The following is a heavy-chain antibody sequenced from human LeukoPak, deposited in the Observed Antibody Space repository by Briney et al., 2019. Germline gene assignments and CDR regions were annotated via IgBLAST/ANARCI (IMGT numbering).Heavy chain of an antibody. CDR2: ISAYSGNT. D-gene: IGHD3-22*01. Sequence: GASVKVSCKASGYTFTSYGISWVRQAPGQGLEWMGWISAYSGNTNYAQKLQGRVTMTTDTSTRTAYMERRSRRSDDTAVYYCARDSITMIGGDRGYFDYWGQGTLVTVSS. J-gene: IGHJ4*02. CDR3: ARDSITMIGGDRGYFDY. V-gene: IGHV1-18*01. CDR1: GYTFTSYG.